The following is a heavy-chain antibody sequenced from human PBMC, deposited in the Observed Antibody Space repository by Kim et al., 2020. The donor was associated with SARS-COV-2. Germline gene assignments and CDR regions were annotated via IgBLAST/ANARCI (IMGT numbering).Heavy chain of an antibody. D-gene: IGHD2-15*01. CDR3: ARSAYCSGGSCYEDY. Sequence: SETLSLTCTVSGGSISSGGYYWSWIRQHPGKGLEWIGYIYYSGSTYYNPSLKSRVTISVDTSKNQFSLKLSSVTAADTAVYYCARSAYCSGGSCYEDYWGQGTLVTVSS. V-gene: IGHV4-31*03. CDR1: GGSISSGGYY. J-gene: IGHJ4*02. CDR2: IYYSGST.